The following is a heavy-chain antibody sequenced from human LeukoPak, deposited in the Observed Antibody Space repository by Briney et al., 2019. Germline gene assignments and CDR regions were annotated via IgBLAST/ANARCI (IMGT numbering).Heavy chain of an antibody. CDR2: IGSGGSPI. CDR3: ARETYSSGGYNWFDP. V-gene: IGHV3-48*04. CDR1: GFTFSNYP. D-gene: IGHD6-25*01. Sequence: GGSLRLSCAASGFTFSNYPMNWVRQAPGKGLEWVSYIGSGGSPIYYADSVRGRFSISRDNAKNSLYLQMNSLRAEDTAVYYCARETYSSGGYNWFDPWGQGTLVTVSS. J-gene: IGHJ5*02.